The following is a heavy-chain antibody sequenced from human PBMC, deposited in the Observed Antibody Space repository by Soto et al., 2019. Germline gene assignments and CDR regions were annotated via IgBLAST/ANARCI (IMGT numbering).Heavy chain of an antibody. CDR3: ARGWGYDSNDYYYAY. Sequence: QVQLVQSGAEVRKPGSSVKVSCKASGGTFSRHAINWVRQAPGQGLEWMGGIIPIFGTANHAQKFQGRVTIIADESTSTVYMELSSLRSEDTDMYYCARGWGYDSNDYYYAYWGQGTLVIVSS. CDR1: GGTFSRHA. V-gene: IGHV1-69*01. D-gene: IGHD3-22*01. CDR2: IIPIFGTA. J-gene: IGHJ4*02.